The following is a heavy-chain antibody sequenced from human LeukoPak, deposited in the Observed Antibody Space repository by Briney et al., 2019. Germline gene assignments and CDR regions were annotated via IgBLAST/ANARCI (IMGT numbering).Heavy chain of an antibody. V-gene: IGHV1-2*02. D-gene: IGHD5-12*01. CDR3: ATPERGYSGYDFGS. J-gene: IGHJ4*02. CDR2: INPNSGGT. CDR1: GYTFTGYY. Sequence: GASVKVSCKASGYTFTGYYMHWVRQPPGQGLEWMGWINPNSGGTNYAQKFQGRVTMTRDTSISTAYMELSRLRSDDTAVYYCATPERGYSGYDFGSWGQGTLVTVSS.